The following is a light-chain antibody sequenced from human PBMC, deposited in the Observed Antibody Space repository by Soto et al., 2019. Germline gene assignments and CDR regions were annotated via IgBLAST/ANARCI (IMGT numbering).Light chain of an antibody. CDR3: QSYDSSLSHSV. CDR1: SSNIGAGYD. CDR2: GNS. J-gene: IGLJ3*02. Sequence: QSVLTQPPSVSGAPGQRVTISCSGSSSNIGAGYDVHWYQQLPGTAPKLLIYGNSNRPSGVPDRFSASKSGTSASLAITGLQAEDETDYYCQSYDSSLSHSVFGXXTXLTVL. V-gene: IGLV1-40*01.